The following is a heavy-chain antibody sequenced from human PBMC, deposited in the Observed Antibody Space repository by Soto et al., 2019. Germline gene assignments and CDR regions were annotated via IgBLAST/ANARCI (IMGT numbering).Heavy chain of an antibody. CDR2: ISAYNGNT. J-gene: IGHJ4*02. D-gene: IGHD3-3*01. V-gene: IGHV1-18*04. CDR1: GYTFTSYG. Sequence: SVKVSCKASGYTFTSYGISWVRQAPGQGLEWMGWISAYNGNTNYAQKLQGRVTMTTDTSTSTAYMELRSLRSDDTAVYYCASSEVPTDYDFWSGYFPFDYWGQGTLVTVSS. CDR3: ASSEVPTDYDFWSGYFPFDY.